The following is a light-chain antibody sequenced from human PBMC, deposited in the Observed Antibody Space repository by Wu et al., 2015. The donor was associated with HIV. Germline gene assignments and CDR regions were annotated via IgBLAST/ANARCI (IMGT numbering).Light chain of an antibody. Sequence: EIVMTQSPATLSLSPGKRATLSCRASQSVSGSLAWYQQKPGQAPRLLIYGASTRAAGIPARFSGSGSGTEFTLTINSLQSVDFAVYYCQQRSNWPLTFGGGTKVEIK. CDR2: GAS. CDR1: QSVSGS. V-gene: IGKV3-15*01. J-gene: IGKJ4*01. CDR3: QQRSNWPLT.